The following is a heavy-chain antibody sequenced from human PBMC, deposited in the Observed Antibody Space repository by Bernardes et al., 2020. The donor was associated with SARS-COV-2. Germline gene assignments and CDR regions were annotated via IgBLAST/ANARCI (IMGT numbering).Heavy chain of an antibody. J-gene: IGHJ4*02. V-gene: IGHV1-2*02. CDR2: INPNSGGT. CDR1: GYTFTGYY. CDR3: ARDGGAPAGIPIDY. D-gene: IGHD6-13*01. Sequence: ASVKVSCKTSGYTFTGYYIHWVRQAPGQGLDWMGWINPNSGGTKNAQKFQGRVTMTRDTSISTAYMELNRLRSDDTAVYYCARDGGAPAGIPIDYWGQGTLVTVSS.